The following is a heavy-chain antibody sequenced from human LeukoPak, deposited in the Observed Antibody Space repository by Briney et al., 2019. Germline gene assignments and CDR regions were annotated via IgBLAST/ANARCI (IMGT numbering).Heavy chain of an antibody. J-gene: IGHJ6*03. CDR3: ARRIVATMGYYYYYMDV. V-gene: IGHV4-59*01. CDR2: IYYSGST. CDR1: GGSISSYY. D-gene: IGHD5-12*01. Sequence: PSETLSLTCTVSGGSISSYYWSWIRQPPGKGLEWIGYIYYSGSTNYNPSLKSRVTISVDTSKNQSSLKLSSVTAADTAVYYCARRIVATMGYYYYYMDVWGKGTTVTVSS.